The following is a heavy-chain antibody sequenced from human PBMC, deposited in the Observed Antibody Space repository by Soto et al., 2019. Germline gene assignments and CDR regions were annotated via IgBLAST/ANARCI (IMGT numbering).Heavy chain of an antibody. V-gene: IGHV3-15*01. Sequence: GGSLRLSCAASGFTFSNAWMSWVRQAPGKGLEWVGRIKSKTDGGTTDYAAPVKGRFTISRDDSKNTLYLQMNSLKTEDTAVYYCTTEGGGQVDAFDIWGQGTMVTVSS. CDR2: IKSKTDGGTT. CDR1: GFTFSNAW. J-gene: IGHJ3*02. CDR3: TTEGGGQVDAFDI. D-gene: IGHD3-16*01.